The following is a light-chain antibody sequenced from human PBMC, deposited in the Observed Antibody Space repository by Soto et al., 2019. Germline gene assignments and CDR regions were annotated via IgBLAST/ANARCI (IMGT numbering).Light chain of an antibody. CDR3: QQYNNWGLS. Sequence: IVMTQSPATLSVSPGEGVTLSCRASENVGSNLAWYQQKPGQAPRLLMYGSSTRANGIPATFSGSGSGTEFTLTISSLQSEDSAVYYCQQYNNWGLSFGGGTKVEIK. CDR1: ENVGSN. V-gene: IGKV3D-15*01. CDR2: GSS. J-gene: IGKJ4*01.